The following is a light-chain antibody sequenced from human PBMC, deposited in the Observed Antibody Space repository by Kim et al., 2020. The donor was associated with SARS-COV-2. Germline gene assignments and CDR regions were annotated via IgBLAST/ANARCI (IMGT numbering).Light chain of an antibody. CDR2: DAS. CDR3: LQRSSWPPIT. CDR1: QSVSSY. Sequence: SPGERAPLSCRASQSVSSYLAWYQQKPGQAPRLLIYDASNRATGIPARFSGSGSGTDFTLTISSLEPEDFAVYYCLQRSSWPPITFGQGTRLEIK. J-gene: IGKJ5*01. V-gene: IGKV3-11*01.